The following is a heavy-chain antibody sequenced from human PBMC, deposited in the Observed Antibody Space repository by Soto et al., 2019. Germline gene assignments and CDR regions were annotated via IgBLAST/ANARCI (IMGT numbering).Heavy chain of an antibody. V-gene: IGHV1-46*01. CDR3: ARNVNSGLDY. CDR2: INPNGGST. D-gene: IGHD1-26*01. CDR1: ADTFTSSY. J-gene: IGHJ4*02. Sequence: GASVKVSCKAPADTFTSSYIHWVRQAPGHGLEWMGIINPNGGSTRFAQTFQGRITMTTDTSTSTVYMGLSRLRSDDTAMYYCARNVNSGLDYWGQGTLVTVSS.